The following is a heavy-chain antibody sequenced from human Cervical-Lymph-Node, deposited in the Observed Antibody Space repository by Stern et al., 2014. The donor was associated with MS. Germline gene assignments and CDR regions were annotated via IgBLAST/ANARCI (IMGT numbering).Heavy chain of an antibody. CDR3: AAGNITGTTPGMDV. CDR2: NVVGSGNT. Sequence: QLVQSGPEVKKPGTSVKVSCKASGFTFTSSAVQWVRQARGQRLEWIGWNVVGSGNTNYAQKFQERVTITRDMSTSTAYMELSSLRSEDTAVYYCAAGNITGTTPGMDVWGQGTTVTVSS. CDR1: GFTFTSSA. D-gene: IGHD1-7*01. J-gene: IGHJ6*02. V-gene: IGHV1-58*01.